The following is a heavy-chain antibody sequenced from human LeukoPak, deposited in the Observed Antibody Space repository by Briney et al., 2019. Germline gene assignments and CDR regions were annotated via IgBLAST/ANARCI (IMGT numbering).Heavy chain of an antibody. CDR1: GFTFSSYW. J-gene: IGHJ6*02. D-gene: IGHD2-2*01. CDR3: ARDQRQKDIVVVPAAYYYYYCMDV. Sequence: GGSLRLSCAASGFTFSSYWMSWVRQAPGKGLEWVANIKQDGSEKYYVDSVKGRFTISRDNAKNSLYLQMNSLRAEDTAVYYCARDQRQKDIVVVPAAYYYYYCMDVWGQGTTVTVSS. V-gene: IGHV3-7*01. CDR2: IKQDGSEK.